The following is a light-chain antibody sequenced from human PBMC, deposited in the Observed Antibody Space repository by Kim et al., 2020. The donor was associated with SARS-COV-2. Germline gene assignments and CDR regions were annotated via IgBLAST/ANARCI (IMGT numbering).Light chain of an antibody. J-gene: IGLJ2*01. CDR1: SSNIGAGYD. CDR3: QSYDSSLSGWGV. Sequence: VTISCSGSSSNIGAGYDVHWYQQLPGTAPNLLIYGNSNRPSGVPDRFSGSKSGTSASLAITGLQAEDEADYYCQSYDSSLSGWGVFGGGTQLTVL. CDR2: GNS. V-gene: IGLV1-40*01.